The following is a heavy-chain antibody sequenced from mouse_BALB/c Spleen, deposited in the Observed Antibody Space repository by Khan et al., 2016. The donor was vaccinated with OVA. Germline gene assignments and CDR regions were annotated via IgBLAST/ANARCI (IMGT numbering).Heavy chain of an antibody. Sequence: EVELVESGGGLVEPGWSLKLSCAASGFTFSSFVMSWVRQTPEKRLEWVATISSAATYTYYPDSIKGRSTISRDNANNTLYLHMNSLRSDDTAIYYCTNGNYGWFAYWGLGTLVTVST. CDR3: TNGNYGWFAY. CDR2: ISSAATYT. V-gene: IGHV5-9-1*01. J-gene: IGHJ3*01. CDR1: GFTFSSFV. D-gene: IGHD2-1*01.